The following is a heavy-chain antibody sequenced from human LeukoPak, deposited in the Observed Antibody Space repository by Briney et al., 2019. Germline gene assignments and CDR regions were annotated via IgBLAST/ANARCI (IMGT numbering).Heavy chain of an antibody. Sequence: GGSLRLSCAASGFAFSNYAMSWVRQAPGKGLEWVSTISATGNSKYYADSVKGRFSTSRDAANSTLYLQVTSLRAEDTAVYYCAKDRDLYDSSNIFDFWGRGTLVTVSS. D-gene: IGHD3-22*01. CDR1: GFAFSNYA. J-gene: IGHJ4*02. CDR3: AKDRDLYDSSNIFDF. CDR2: ISATGNSK. V-gene: IGHV3-23*01.